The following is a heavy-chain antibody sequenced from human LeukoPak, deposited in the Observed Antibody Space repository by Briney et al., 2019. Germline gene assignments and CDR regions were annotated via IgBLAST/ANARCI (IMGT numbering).Heavy chain of an antibody. V-gene: IGHV4-59*01. CDR1: GGSISNFY. CDR2: ISHSGIT. J-gene: IGHJ4*02. Sequence: SETLSLTCTVSGGSISNFYWSRIRQPPGKGLELIGYISHSGITNFNPSLESRVAILIDPSKTHFSLRLTSVTAADTAVYYCARVSAAAADLWGQGTLVTVS. D-gene: IGHD6-13*01. CDR3: ARVSAAAADL.